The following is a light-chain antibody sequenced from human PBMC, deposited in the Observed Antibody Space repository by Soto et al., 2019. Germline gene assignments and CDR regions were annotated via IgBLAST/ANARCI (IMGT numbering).Light chain of an antibody. J-gene: IGKJ1*01. CDR1: QSISTF. CDR2: AAS. V-gene: IGKV1-39*01. CDR3: QQSYTTPRT. Sequence: DIQMTQSPSSLSASVGDRVSVTCRASQSISTFLNWYQQRPGEAPKLLIYAASSLQSGFPSRFSGSGSGADFTLTIGSLQPVDFATYYCQQSYTTPRTFGQGTKVEVK.